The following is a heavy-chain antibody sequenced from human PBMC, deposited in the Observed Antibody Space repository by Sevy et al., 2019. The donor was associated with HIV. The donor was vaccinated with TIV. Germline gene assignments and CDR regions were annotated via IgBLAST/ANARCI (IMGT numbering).Heavy chain of an antibody. J-gene: IGHJ4*02. D-gene: IGHD2-15*01. V-gene: IGHV3-23*01. Sequence: GGSLRLSCAASGFTFSSYAMSWVRQAPGKGLEWVSAISGSGGSTYYADSVKGRFTISRDNSKNTRYLQMNSLRAEDTAVYYCARLDLVVVVAALFDYWGQGTLVTVSS. CDR2: ISGSGGST. CDR1: GFTFSSYA. CDR3: ARLDLVVVVAALFDY.